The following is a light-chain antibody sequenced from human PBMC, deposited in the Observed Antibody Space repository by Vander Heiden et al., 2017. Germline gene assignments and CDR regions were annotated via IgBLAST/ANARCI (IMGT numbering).Light chain of an antibody. V-gene: IGKV4-1*01. CDR3: QQYYSTPFT. Sequence: DIVMTQSPDSLAASLGARATINCKSSQSVLYSSNNKNYLAWYQQKPGQPPKLLIYWASTRESGVPDRFSGSGSGTDFTLTISSLQAEDVAVYYCQQYYSTPFTFGPGTKVDIK. J-gene: IGKJ3*01. CDR1: QSVLYSSNNKNY. CDR2: WAS.